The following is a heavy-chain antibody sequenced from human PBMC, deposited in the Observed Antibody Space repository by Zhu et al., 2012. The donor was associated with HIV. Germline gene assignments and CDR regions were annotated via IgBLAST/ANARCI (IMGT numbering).Heavy chain of an antibody. J-gene: IGHJ3*02. V-gene: IGHV4-4*07. CDR3: ARYQQLPQLPWNAFDI. Sequence: QVQLQESGPGLVKPSETLSLTCTVSGGSISSYYWNWIRQPAGKGLEWIGRIYTSGTTNYNPSLKSRVTILVDTSKNQFSLWLSSVTAADTAVYYCARYQQLPQLPWNAFDIWGHGTMVTVSS. CDR2: IYTSGTT. CDR1: GGSISSYY. D-gene: IGHD6-13*01.